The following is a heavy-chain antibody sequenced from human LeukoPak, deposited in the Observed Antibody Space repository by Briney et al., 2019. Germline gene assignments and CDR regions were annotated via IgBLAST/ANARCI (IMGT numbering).Heavy chain of an antibody. V-gene: IGHV3-30*18. CDR2: ISYDGSNK. D-gene: IGHD4-17*01. CDR3: AKGQSSIYRDYVPFGY. CDR1: GFTFSSYG. Sequence: GRSLRLSCAASGFTFSSYGMHWVRQAPGKGLEWVAVISYDGSNKYYADSVKGRFTISRDKLKNTLYLQMNSLRAEDTAVYYCAKGQSSIYRDYVPFGYWGQGTLVTVSS. J-gene: IGHJ4*02.